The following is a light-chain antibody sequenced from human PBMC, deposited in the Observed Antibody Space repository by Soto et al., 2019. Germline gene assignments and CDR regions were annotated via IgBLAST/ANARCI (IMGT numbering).Light chain of an antibody. J-gene: IGKJ5*01. CDR1: QSISTY. CDR2: SAS. V-gene: IGKV1-39*01. CDR3: QQSFSIPIT. Sequence: DIQMTQSPSSLSASDGDNLTITCRASQSISTYLNWYQHKPGTAPRVLIHSASTLQSGVPSRFSGSGSGTDFTLTISSLQPEDFATYYCQQSFSIPITFGQGTRLEI.